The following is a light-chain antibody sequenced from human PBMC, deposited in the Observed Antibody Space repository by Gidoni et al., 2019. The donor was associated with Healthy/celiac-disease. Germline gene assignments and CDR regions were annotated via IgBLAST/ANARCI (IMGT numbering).Light chain of an antibody. CDR1: QSISSY. J-gene: IGKJ4*01. CDR2: AAS. V-gene: IGKV1-39*01. CDR3: QQSYSTPLT. Sequence: DVQLADSPSALSASVGDRVTITCRASQSISSYLNWYQQKPGKAPKLLIYAASSLQSGVPSRFSGSGSGTDFTLTISSLQPEDFATYYCQQSYSTPLTFGGGTKVEIK.